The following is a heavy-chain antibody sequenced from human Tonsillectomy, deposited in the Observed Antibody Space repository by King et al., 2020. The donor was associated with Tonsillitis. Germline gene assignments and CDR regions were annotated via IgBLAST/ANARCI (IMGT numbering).Heavy chain of an antibody. CDR3: ATEDYCVSDGYYLDY. CDR1: GFTFSNAW. CDR2: IKSKSDGGTT. D-gene: IGHD3-22*01. Sequence: VQLVESGGDLVKPGGSLRLSCAASGFTFSNAWMSWVRQAPGKGLEWVGRIKSKSDGGTTNYAAPVKGRFTISRDDSENTLYLQINSLKIEGTAVYYCATEDYCVSDGYYLDYWGQGTLVTVST. J-gene: IGHJ4*02. V-gene: IGHV3-15*01.